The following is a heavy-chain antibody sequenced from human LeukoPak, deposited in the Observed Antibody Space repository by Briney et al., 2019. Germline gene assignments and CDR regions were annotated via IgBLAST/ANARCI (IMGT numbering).Heavy chain of an antibody. CDR3: ARMTFYDILTGYFDVFDI. V-gene: IGHV3-30*02. D-gene: IGHD3-9*01. Sequence: GGSLRLSCAASGSTFSSYGMHWVRQAPGKGLEWVAFIRYDGSNKYFADSVKGRFTISRDNSKNTLYLQMNSLRAEDTAVYYCARMTFYDILTGYFDVFDIWGQGTMVTVSS. J-gene: IGHJ3*02. CDR1: GSTFSSYG. CDR2: IRYDGSNK.